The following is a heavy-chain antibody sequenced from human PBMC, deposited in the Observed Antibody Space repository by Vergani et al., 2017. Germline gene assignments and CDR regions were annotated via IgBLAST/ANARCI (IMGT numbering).Heavy chain of an antibody. CDR1: GFTFSSYG. J-gene: IGHJ4*02. CDR3: AKADSGWPYYFDY. Sequence: VQLVESGGGVVQPGRSLRLSCAASGFTFSSYGMNWVRQAPGKGLEWVSSISSSSSYIYYADSVKGRFTISRDNAKNSLYLQMNSLRAEDTAVYYCAKADSGWPYYFDYWGQGTLVTVSS. CDR2: ISSSSSYI. V-gene: IGHV3-21*01. D-gene: IGHD6-19*01.